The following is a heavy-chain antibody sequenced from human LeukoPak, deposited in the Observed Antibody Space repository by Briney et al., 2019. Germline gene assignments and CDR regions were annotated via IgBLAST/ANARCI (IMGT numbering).Heavy chain of an antibody. CDR3: AREGRYRYGYNEYHLYMDI. CDR2: IYYSGST. Sequence: SETLSLTCTVSGGSISSSSYYWGWIRQPPGKGLEWIGSIYYSGSTYYNPSLKSRVTISVDTPKNQFSLKLSSVTAAETAVYYCAREGRYRYGYNEYHLYMDIWGKGTTVTVSS. J-gene: IGHJ6*03. CDR1: GGSISSSSYY. V-gene: IGHV4-39*07. D-gene: IGHD5-18*01.